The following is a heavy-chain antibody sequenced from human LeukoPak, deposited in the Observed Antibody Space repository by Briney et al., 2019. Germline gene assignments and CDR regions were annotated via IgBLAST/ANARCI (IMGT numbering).Heavy chain of an antibody. J-gene: IGHJ4*02. Sequence: PGGSLRLSCAASGFTFSSYWMSWVRQAPGKGLEWVSSISSSSSYIYYADSVKGRFTISRDNAKNSLYLQMNSLRAEDTAVYYCASWEVVAATRPFDYWGQGTLVTVSS. V-gene: IGHV3-21*01. CDR3: ASWEVVAATRPFDY. CDR1: GFTFSSYW. CDR2: ISSSSSYI. D-gene: IGHD2-15*01.